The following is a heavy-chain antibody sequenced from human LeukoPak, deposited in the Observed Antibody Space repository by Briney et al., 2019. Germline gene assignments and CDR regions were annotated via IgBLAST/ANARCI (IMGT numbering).Heavy chain of an antibody. V-gene: IGHV4-59*12. CDR2: IYYSRST. CDR1: GGSISSYY. D-gene: IGHD3-16*01. Sequence: SETLSLTCTVSGGSISSYYWSWIRQPPGKGLEWIGYIYYSRSTNYNPSLKSRVTISVDTSKNQFSLKLSSVTAADTAVYYCARAGGFFSPFGYWGQGTLVTVSS. J-gene: IGHJ4*02. CDR3: ARAGGFFSPFGY.